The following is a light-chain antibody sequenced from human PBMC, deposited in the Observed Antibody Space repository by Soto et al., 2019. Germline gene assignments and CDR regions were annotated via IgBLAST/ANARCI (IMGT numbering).Light chain of an antibody. CDR2: GAS. V-gene: IGKV3-15*01. CDR3: QQYYNWPRT. CDR1: QSLGSD. Sequence: EIVLTQSPATLSLSPGERATLSCRASQSLGSDLAWYQQKPGQAPRLLIFGASARPTGIPARISGSGSGTEFTLTISSLRSEDFAVYFCQQYYNWPRTFGQGTKVDIK. J-gene: IGKJ1*01.